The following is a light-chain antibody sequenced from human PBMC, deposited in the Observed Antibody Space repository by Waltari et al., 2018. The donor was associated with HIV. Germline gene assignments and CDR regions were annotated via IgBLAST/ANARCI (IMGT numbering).Light chain of an antibody. J-gene: IGLJ2*01. CDR2: DDT. V-gene: IGLV3-21*02. CDR1: NIGYRS. CDR3: QVWASNSAYVV. Sequence: YELTQPPSVSVAPGQTATITCGGDNIGYRSLHWYQQKAGQAPVLVFYDDTDRPSGIPERFSGSKSGNTATLTISRVEAGDEADYYCQVWASNSAYVVFGGRTKLTVL.